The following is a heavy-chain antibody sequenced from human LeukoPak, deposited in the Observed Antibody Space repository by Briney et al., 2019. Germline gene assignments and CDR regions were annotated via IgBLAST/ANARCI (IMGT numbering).Heavy chain of an antibody. V-gene: IGHV3-23*01. CDR3: AKDPVGYDSSGYYYLVDY. Sequence: PGGSLRLSCAASGFTFSTYVVNWVRQAPGKGLEWVSTITGSGGSTYYADSVKGRFTISRDNSKNTLYLQMNSLRAEDTAVYYCAKDPVGYDSSGYYYLVDYWGQGTLVTVSS. J-gene: IGHJ4*02. CDR2: ITGSGGST. CDR1: GFTFSTYV. D-gene: IGHD3-22*01.